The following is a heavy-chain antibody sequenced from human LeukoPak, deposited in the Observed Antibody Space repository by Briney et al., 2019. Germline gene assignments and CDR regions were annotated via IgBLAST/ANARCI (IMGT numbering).Heavy chain of an antibody. Sequence: KTSETLSLTCAVSGGSISPYYWMWIRQPPGKGLEWIGYISYSGSTSFNPSLKSRLAISLDTSTNQVSLKLSSVTAADTAVYYCARAGSYRLTATLWGQGTLVTVSS. CDR2: ISYSGST. CDR1: GGSISPYY. V-gene: IGHV4-59*01. D-gene: IGHD2-21*02. CDR3: ARAGSYRLTATL. J-gene: IGHJ4*02.